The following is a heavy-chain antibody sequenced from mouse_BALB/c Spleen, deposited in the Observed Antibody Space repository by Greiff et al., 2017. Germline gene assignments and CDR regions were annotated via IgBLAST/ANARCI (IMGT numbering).Heavy chain of an antibody. D-gene: IGHD3-1*01. Sequence: VKLQESGAELVRPGTSVKVSCKASGYAFTNYLIEWVKQRPGQGLEWIGVINPGSGGTNYNEKFKGKATLTADKSSSTAYMQLSSLTSDDSAVYFCARSGGRGYFDYWGQGTTLTVSS. CDR1: GYAFTNYL. J-gene: IGHJ2*01. CDR3: ARSGGRGYFDY. V-gene: IGHV1-54*01. CDR2: INPGSGGT.